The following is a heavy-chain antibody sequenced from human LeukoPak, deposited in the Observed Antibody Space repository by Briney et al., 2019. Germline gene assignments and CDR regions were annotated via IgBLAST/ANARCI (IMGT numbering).Heavy chain of an antibody. Sequence: GGSLRLSCAASGFTFSSYWMHWVRQAPGKGLVWVSRINSDGSSTSYADSVKGRFTISRDNAKNTLYLQMNSLRAEDTAVYYCAGVGEVGSVLWGYWGQGTLVTVSS. D-gene: IGHD3-16*01. CDR2: INSDGSST. CDR1: GFTFSSYW. V-gene: IGHV3-74*01. J-gene: IGHJ4*02. CDR3: AGVGEVGSVLWGY.